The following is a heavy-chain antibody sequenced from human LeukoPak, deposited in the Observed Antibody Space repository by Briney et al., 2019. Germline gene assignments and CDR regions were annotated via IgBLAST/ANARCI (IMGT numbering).Heavy chain of an antibody. CDR1: GGSISSYY. V-gene: IGHV4-59*12. CDR2: IYYSGST. CDR3: ARGSMDYCSGGSCYYTPSHPTLVDY. D-gene: IGHD2-15*01. J-gene: IGHJ4*02. Sequence: PSETLSLACTVSGGSISSYYWSWIRQPPGKGLEWIGYIYYSGSTNYNPSLKSRVTISVDTSKNQFSLKLSSVTAADTAVYYCARGSMDYCSGGSCYYTPSHPTLVDYWGQGTLVTVSS.